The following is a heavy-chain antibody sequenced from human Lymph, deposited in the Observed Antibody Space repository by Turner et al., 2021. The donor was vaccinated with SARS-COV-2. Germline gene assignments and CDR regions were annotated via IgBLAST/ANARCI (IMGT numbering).Heavy chain of an antibody. Sequence: QVQLVESGGGVVQPGRSLRLSWAASGFTFSHYDRHWVRQAPGKGLEWVEIRSYDGSNKYDADSVKSRFTISRDNSKNTLTLQMNSLRAEDTAVDYCARGLSGNYYVFDYWGQGTLVTVSS. CDR2: RSYDGSNK. V-gene: IGHV3-30-3*01. D-gene: IGHD1-26*01. J-gene: IGHJ4*02. CDR1: GFTFSHYD. CDR3: ARGLSGNYYVFDY.